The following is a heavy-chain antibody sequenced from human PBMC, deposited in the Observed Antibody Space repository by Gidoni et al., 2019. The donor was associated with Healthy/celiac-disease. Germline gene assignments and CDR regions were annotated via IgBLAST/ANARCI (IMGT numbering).Heavy chain of an antibody. J-gene: IGHJ4*02. CDR3: ARLSKDYYDSSGPTALDY. V-gene: IGHV5-51*01. Sequence: PGKGLEWMGIIYPGDSDTRYSPSFQGQVTISADKSISTAYLQWSSLKASDTAMYYCARLSKDYYDSSGPTALDYWGQGTLVTVSS. CDR2: IYPGDSDT. D-gene: IGHD3-22*01.